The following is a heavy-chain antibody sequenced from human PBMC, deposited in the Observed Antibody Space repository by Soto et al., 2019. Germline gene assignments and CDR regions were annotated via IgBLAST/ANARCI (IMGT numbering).Heavy chain of an antibody. CDR3: ATLAARFSNSVDF. CDR2: IYPADSDT. D-gene: IGHD6-6*01. Sequence: GESLRISCKGSGYRFTSSWIGWVRQMPGKGLEWMGLIYPADSDTRYSPSFQGQVTISADKSTSTAYLQWNSLKASDTAMYYCATLAARFSNSVDFWGQGTLVTVSS. V-gene: IGHV5-51*01. CDR1: GYRFTSSW. J-gene: IGHJ4*02.